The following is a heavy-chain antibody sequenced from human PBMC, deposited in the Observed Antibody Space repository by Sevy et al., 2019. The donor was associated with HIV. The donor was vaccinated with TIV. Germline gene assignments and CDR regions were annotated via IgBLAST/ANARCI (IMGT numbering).Heavy chain of an antibody. CDR2: IYSGGST. CDR1: GFTVSSNY. D-gene: IGHD2-15*01. J-gene: IGHJ4*02. CDR3: AKDRRGYCSGGSCYPLDY. Sequence: GGSLRLSCAASGFTVSSNYMSWVRQAPGKGLEWVSVIYSGGSTYYADSVKGRFTISRDNSKNTLYLQMNSLRAEDTAVYYCAKDRRGYCSGGSCYPLDYWGQGTLVTVSS. V-gene: IGHV3-53*01.